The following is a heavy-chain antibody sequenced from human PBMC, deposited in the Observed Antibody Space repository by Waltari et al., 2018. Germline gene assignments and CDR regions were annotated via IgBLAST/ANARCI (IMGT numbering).Heavy chain of an antibody. Sequence: QVQLVQSGAEVKKPGASVKVSCKVSGYTLTELSMHWVRQAPGKGLEWMGGFDPEDGETIYAQKFQGRVTITTDESTSTAYMELSSLRSEDTAVYYCARGGEWESYYYYGMDVWGQGTTVTVSS. J-gene: IGHJ6*02. CDR3: ARGGEWESYYYYGMDV. CDR1: GYTLTELS. CDR2: FDPEDGET. V-gene: IGHV1-24*01. D-gene: IGHD1-26*01.